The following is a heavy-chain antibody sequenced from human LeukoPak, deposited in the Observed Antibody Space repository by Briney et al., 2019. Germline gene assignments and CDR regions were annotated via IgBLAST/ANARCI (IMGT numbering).Heavy chain of an antibody. V-gene: IGHV3-21*01. CDR3: ARVGYSSGWRAPDFDY. D-gene: IGHD6-19*01. CDR2: ISSTSTYI. CDR1: GFTFSNYK. Sequence: EGSLRLSCAASGFTFSNYKMNWVRQAPGKGLEWVSSISSTSTYINYAGSVKGRFTISRDNAKKSLYLQMNSLRAEDTAFYYCARVGYSSGWRAPDFDYWGQGTLVTVSS. J-gene: IGHJ4*02.